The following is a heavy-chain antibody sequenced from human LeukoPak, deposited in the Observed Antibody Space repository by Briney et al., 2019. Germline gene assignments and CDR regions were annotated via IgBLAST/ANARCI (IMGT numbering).Heavy chain of an antibody. CDR1: EYSFTSYW. J-gene: IGHJ3*02. CDR3: ARLTSSGWYVRPGAFDI. Sequence: PGESLKISCKGSEYSFTSYWIGWVRQMPGKGLEWMGIIYPGDSDTRYSPSFQGQVTISADKSISTAYLQWSSLKASDTAMYYCARLTSSGWYVRPGAFDIWGQGTMVTVSS. V-gene: IGHV5-51*03. D-gene: IGHD6-19*01. CDR2: IYPGDSDT.